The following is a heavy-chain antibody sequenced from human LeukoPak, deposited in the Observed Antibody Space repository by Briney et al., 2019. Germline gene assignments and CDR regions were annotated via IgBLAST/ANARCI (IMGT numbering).Heavy chain of an antibody. CDR2: ISGSGGST. D-gene: IGHD5-12*01. CDR1: GFTFSSYA. Sequence: GGSLRLSCAAAGFTFSSYAMSWVRQAPGKGLEWVSAISGSGGSTYCADSVKGRFTISRDNSKNTLYLQMNSLRAEDTAVYYCAKDGLAWLRFTYYFDYWGQGTLVTVSS. J-gene: IGHJ4*02. V-gene: IGHV3-23*01. CDR3: AKDGLAWLRFTYYFDY.